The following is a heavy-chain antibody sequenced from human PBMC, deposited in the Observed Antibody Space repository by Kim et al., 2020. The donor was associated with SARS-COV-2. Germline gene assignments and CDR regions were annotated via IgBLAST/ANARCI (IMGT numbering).Heavy chain of an antibody. CDR1: GFTVSSNY. V-gene: IGHV3-53*01. Sequence: GGSLRLSCAASGFTVSSNYMSWVRQAPGKGLEWDSVIYSGGSTYYADSVKGRFTISRDNSKNTLYLQMNSLRAEDTAVYYCAREYSSGWPHVTYYFDYWGQGTLVTVSS. CDR3: AREYSSGWPHVTYYFDY. J-gene: IGHJ4*02. D-gene: IGHD6-19*01. CDR2: IYSGGST.